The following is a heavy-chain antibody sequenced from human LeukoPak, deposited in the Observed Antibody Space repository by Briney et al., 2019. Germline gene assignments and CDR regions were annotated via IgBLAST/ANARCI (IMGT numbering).Heavy chain of an antibody. D-gene: IGHD6-13*01. CDR3: ARVRYSYHRGHYFDY. CDR1: AGSISNSNW. J-gene: IGHJ4*02. V-gene: IGHV4-4*02. Sequence: SESLSLTCTVSAGSISNSNWWSWVRQPPGKGLEWSGEIYHSGSTNYSPSLKSRVTISVDKSKNQFSLKLSSVTAADTAVYYCARVRYSYHRGHYFDYWGQGTLVTVSS. CDR2: IYHSGST.